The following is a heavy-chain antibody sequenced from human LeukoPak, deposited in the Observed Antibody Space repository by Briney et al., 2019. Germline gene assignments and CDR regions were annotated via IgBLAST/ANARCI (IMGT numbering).Heavy chain of an antibody. Sequence: GGPLRLPCAASGFTVSSNYMNWVRQAPGKGLEWVSVIYGGGNTYYADSVKGRFTISGDNSKNTVFLQMNSLRAEDTAVYYCARASFYYDARALDPWGQGALVTVSS. CDR3: ARASFYYDARALDP. CDR2: IYGGGNT. CDR1: GFTVSSNY. J-gene: IGHJ5*02. D-gene: IGHD3-22*01. V-gene: IGHV3-53*01.